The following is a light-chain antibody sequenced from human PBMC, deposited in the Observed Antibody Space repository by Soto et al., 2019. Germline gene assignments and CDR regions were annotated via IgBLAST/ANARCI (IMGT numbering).Light chain of an antibody. V-gene: IGKV3-20*01. CDR2: GAS. CDR3: QQYDSSPRT. J-gene: IGKJ1*01. CDR1: RSNSNNY. Sequence: ALTPHTGTLSLSPGVRATLSCRACRSNSNNYLAWYQQKPGQPPRLLIYGASTRATGTPERFSGSGSGTDFTLTISRLEPEDVAVYYCQQYDSSPRTFGQGTKVDIK.